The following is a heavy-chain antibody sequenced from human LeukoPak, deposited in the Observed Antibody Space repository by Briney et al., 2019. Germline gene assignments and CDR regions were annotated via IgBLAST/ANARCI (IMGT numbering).Heavy chain of an antibody. D-gene: IGHD2-2*01. Sequence: GASVEVSCKASGYTSTDYYMHWVRQAPGQGFEWMGWINPNDGDTNYAQKFQGRVTMTRDTSISTAHMEVSRLRSDDTAVYYCARANFLYCSSTTCLFDYWGQGTLVTVSS. CDR1: GYTSTDYY. CDR3: ARANFLYCSSTTCLFDY. J-gene: IGHJ4*02. CDR2: INPNDGDT. V-gene: IGHV1-2*02.